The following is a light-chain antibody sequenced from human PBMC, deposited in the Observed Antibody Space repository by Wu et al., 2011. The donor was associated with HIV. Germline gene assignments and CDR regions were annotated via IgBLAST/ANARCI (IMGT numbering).Light chain of an antibody. Sequence: EIVMTQSPATLSVSPGERATLSCRASQSVSSNLAWFQQKPGQAPRLLVYGASTTATDIPARFSGSGSGTEFTLTINSMQSEDFAVYYCQQYNNWPRTFGQGTKVEI. CDR3: QQYNNWPRT. J-gene: IGKJ1*01. CDR2: GAS. CDR1: QSVSSN. V-gene: IGKV3-15*01.